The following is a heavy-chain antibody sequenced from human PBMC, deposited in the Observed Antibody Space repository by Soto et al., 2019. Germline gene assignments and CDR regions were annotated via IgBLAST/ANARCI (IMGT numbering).Heavy chain of an antibody. CDR2: INHSGST. CDR1: GGSFSGYY. J-gene: IGHJ2*01. CDR3: AKTYCSGGSCYSGGYWYFDL. Sequence: QVQLQQWGAGLLKPSETLSLTCAVYGGSFSGYYWSWIRQPPGKGLEWIGEINHSGSTNYNPSLKSRVTISVDTSKNQFSLKLSSVTAADTAVYYCAKTYCSGGSCYSGGYWYFDLWGRGTLVTVSS. D-gene: IGHD2-15*01. V-gene: IGHV4-34*01.